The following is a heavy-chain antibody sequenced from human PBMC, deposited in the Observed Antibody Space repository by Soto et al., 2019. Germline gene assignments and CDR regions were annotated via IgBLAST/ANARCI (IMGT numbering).Heavy chain of an antibody. Sequence: GGSLRLSCAASRYTFKSHGLSWVRQAPGKGLEWVSTIDSSGANTHYADSVKGRFTISRDNSRNTLHLQMHDLRADDTALYYCVSWFSGHFDYWGQGTVVTVSS. J-gene: IGHJ4*02. CDR2: IDSSGANT. D-gene: IGHD3-10*01. V-gene: IGHV3-23*01. CDR1: RYTFKSHG. CDR3: VSWFSGHFDY.